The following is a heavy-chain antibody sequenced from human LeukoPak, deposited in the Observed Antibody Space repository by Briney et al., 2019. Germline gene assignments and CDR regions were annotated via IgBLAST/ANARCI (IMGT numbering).Heavy chain of an antibody. V-gene: IGHV4-39*07. CDR2: IYYSGST. J-gene: IGHJ5*02. Sequence: SETLSLTCTVSGGSISSSSYYWGWIRQPPGKGLEWIGSIYYSGSTYYNPSLKSRVTISVDTSKNQFSLKLSSVTAADTAVYYCARERGPAAINLSYDDRNNWFDPWGQGTLVTVSS. CDR1: GGSISSSSYY. D-gene: IGHD6-25*01. CDR3: ARERGPAAINLSYDDRNNWFDP.